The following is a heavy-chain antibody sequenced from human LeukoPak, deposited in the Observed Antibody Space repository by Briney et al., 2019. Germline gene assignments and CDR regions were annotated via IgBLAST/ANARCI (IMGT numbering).Heavy chain of an antibody. CDR1: GFIFSSFW. D-gene: IGHD2-15*01. CDR3: ARDGARGNCSGGSCYDY. CDR2: IDTDGSST. V-gene: IGHV3-74*01. J-gene: IGHJ4*02. Sequence: PGGSLRLSCAASGFIFSSFWMHWVRQTPGKGLVWVSRIDTDGSSTTSADSVKGRFTISRDNAKNTLYLQMNSLRADDTAVYYCARDGARGNCSGGSCYDYWGQGTLVTVSS.